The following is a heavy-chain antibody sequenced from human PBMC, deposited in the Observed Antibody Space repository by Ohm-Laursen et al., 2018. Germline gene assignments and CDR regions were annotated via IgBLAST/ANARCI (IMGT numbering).Heavy chain of an antibody. Sequence: SLRLSCAASGFTFSNYWMTWVRQAPEKGLEWVANIKVDGSEEYYVDSVKGRFTISRDNSKNTLYLQMNSLRAEDTAIYYCVKGRLAGAFDYWGQGTLVTVSS. CDR1: GFTFSNYW. V-gene: IGHV3-7*03. D-gene: IGHD2-15*01. J-gene: IGHJ4*02. CDR2: IKVDGSEE. CDR3: VKGRLAGAFDY.